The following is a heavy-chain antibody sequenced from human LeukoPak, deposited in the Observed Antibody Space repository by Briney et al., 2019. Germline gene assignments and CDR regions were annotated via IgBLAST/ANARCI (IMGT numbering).Heavy chain of an antibody. V-gene: IGHV1-8*01. CDR1: GYTFTSYD. J-gene: IGHJ3*02. CDR2: VSPNSGNT. Sequence: ASVKVSCKASGYTFTSYDLNWVRQATGQGLEWMGWVSPNSGNTGYAQKFQGRVTMTRDTSISTAYMELSRLRSDYTAVYYCAISTLVVVTAIFPDAFDIWGQGTMVTVSS. CDR3: AISTLVVVTAIFPDAFDI. D-gene: IGHD2-21*02.